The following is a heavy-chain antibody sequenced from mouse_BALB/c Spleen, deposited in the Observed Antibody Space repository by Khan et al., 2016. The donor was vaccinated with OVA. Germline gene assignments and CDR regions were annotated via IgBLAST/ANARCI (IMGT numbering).Heavy chain of an antibody. Sequence: EVELVESGGDLVKPGGSLKLSCAASGFTFSTYGMSWVRQTPDMRLEWVATISSGGHYTYYPDSVKGRFTISRDNAKNTLYLQMSSLKCEDTAIYYCARLAYYYNSEGIAYWGQGTLVTVSA. J-gene: IGHJ3*01. V-gene: IGHV5-6*01. CDR2: ISSGGHYT. D-gene: IGHD1-1*02. CDR3: ARLAYYYNSEGIAY. CDR1: GFTFSTYG.